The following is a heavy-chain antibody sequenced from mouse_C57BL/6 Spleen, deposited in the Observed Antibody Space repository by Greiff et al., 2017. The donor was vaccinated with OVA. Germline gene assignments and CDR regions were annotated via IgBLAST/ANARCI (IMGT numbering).Heavy chain of an antibody. J-gene: IGHJ2*01. D-gene: IGHD1-1*01. CDR3: ARWVYGSSYDYFDY. Sequence: VQLVESGPELVKPGASVKISCKASGYAFSSSWLNWVKQRPGKGLEWIGRIYHGDGATNYNGKFKGKATLTADNSSSTAYMQLSSLTSEDSAFYFCARWVYGSSYDYFDYWGQGTTLTVSS. CDR2: IYHGDGAT. CDR1: GYAFSSSW. V-gene: IGHV1-82*01.